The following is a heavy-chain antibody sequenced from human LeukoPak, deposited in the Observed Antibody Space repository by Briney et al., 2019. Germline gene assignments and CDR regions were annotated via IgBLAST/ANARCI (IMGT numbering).Heavy chain of an antibody. CDR2: IKSKTDGGTT. V-gene: IGHV3-15*01. CDR3: WPAGIA. J-gene: IGHJ4*02. CDR1: GFDFSSYA. Sequence: GGSLRLSCTASGFDFSSYAMSWVRQAPGKGLEWVGRIKSKTDGGTTDYAAPVKGRFTISRDDSKNTMYLQMNSLKTEDTAVYYCWPAGIAGGQGTLVTVSS. D-gene: IGHD2-2*01.